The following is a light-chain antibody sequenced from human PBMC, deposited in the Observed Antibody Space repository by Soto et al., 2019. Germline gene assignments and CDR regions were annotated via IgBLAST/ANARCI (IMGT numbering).Light chain of an antibody. J-gene: IGKJ4*01. CDR3: QQANSFPLT. V-gene: IGKV3-11*01. CDR2: DAS. Sequence: ETVLTQSPATLSLSPGESATLSCRASQSVSTYLAWYQQKPGQAPRLLIYDASKRATGIPPRFSGSGSTTDFTLTISSLEPEDFATYYCQQANSFPLTFGGGTKVDIK. CDR1: QSVSTY.